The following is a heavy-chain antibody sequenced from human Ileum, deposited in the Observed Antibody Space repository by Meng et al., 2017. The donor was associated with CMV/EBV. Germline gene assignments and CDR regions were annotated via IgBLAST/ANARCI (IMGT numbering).Heavy chain of an antibody. CDR3: ARDNLDSSSSMDV. CDR1: GFTVSSNY. CDR2: ISSSGSDV. J-gene: IGHJ6*02. V-gene: IGHV3-48*03. Sequence: GESLKISCAASGFTVSSNYLSWVRQAPGKGLEWVSHISSSGSDVYYADSVKGRFTISRDNAKNSLYLQMNSLRVEDTAVYYCARDNLDSSSSMDVWGQGTTVTVSS. D-gene: IGHD6-6*01.